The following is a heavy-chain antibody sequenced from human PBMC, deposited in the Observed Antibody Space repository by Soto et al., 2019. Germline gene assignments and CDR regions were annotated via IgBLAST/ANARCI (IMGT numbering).Heavy chain of an antibody. J-gene: IGHJ6*02. D-gene: IGHD1-26*01. V-gene: IGHV3-33*01. Sequence: PGGSLRLSCAASGFTFSSYGMHWVRQAPGKGLEWVAVIWYDGSNKYYADSVKGRFTISRDNSKNTLYLQMNSLRAEDTAVYYCARDQEVGATIYYYYYGMDVWGQGTTVTVSS. CDR1: GFTFSSYG. CDR3: ARDQEVGATIYYYYYGMDV. CDR2: IWYDGSNK.